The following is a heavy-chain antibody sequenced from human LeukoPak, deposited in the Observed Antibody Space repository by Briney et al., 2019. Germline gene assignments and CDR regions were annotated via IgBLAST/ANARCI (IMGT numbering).Heavy chain of an antibody. CDR3: ARAIASYGDSAF. Sequence: PGGSLRLSCAASGFKFGSFSMGWVRQAPGKGLDWLSYITSSSSATYYADSLMGRFTISRDSAKNSLYLQINSLRVDDTAVYYCARAIASYGDSAFWGQGTLVTVSS. CDR1: GFKFGSFS. D-gene: IGHD5-18*01. J-gene: IGHJ4*02. V-gene: IGHV3-48*04. CDR2: ITSSSSAT.